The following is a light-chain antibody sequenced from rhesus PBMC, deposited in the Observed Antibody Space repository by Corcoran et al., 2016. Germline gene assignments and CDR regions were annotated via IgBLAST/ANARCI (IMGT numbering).Light chain of an antibody. Sequence: DIVMTQSPDSLAVSLGERVTINCKSSQSLLYSSNNKNYLAWYQQKPGQAPTLLIYWASTRDSGVPNQFSGSGSGTDFTLTLSGLQAEDVAVYYCQQYYSSPLTFGQGTKVEIK. J-gene: IGKJ1*01. V-gene: IGKV4-1*01. CDR3: QQYYSSPLT. CDR2: WAS. CDR1: QSLLYSSNNKNY.